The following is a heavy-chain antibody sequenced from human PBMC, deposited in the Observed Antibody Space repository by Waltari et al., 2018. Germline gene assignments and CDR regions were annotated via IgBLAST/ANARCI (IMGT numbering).Heavy chain of an antibody. CDR2: IIPILGIA. Sequence: QVQLVKSGAEVKKPGSSVKVSCKASGGTFSSYGISWVRKAPGQGLEWMGGIIPILGIANYAQKFQGRVTITADKSTSTAYMELSSLRSEDTAVYYCARSADGYNLGGHFDYWGQGTLVTVSS. CDR1: GGTFSSYG. CDR3: ARSADGYNLGGHFDY. V-gene: IGHV1-69*10. J-gene: IGHJ4*02. D-gene: IGHD5-12*01.